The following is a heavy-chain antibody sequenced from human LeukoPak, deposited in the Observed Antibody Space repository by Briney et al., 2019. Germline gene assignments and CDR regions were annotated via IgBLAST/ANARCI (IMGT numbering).Heavy chain of an antibody. D-gene: IGHD3-22*01. V-gene: IGHV3-23*01. CDR3: AKMEDSLGYYPYFDY. J-gene: IGHJ4*02. CDR1: GFIFDNYA. CDR2: ISGSGGST. Sequence: DPGGSLRLSCAASGFIFDNYAVGWVRQAPGEGPEWASHISGSGGSTYYADSVKGRFTISRDNSKHTLYLQMDSLRVEDTAIYYCAKMEDSLGYYPYFDYWGQGTLVTASS.